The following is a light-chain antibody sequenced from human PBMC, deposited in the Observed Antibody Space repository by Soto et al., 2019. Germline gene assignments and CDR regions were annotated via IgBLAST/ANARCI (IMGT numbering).Light chain of an antibody. V-gene: IGKV1-33*01. J-gene: IGKJ5*01. CDR2: DAC. CDR1: QDIRNY. CDR3: QQYDNLPLI. Sequence: IQMTQSPSSLSASVGDRVTIACQATQDIRNYLTCYQQTPEKPPNLLIYDACSVETGVPSRFSGSGSGTDFTFTISSLQPEDFATYYCQQYDNLPLIFGQGTRLEIK.